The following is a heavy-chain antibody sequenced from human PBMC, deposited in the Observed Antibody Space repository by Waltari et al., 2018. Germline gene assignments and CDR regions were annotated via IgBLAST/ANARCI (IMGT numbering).Heavy chain of an antibody. D-gene: IGHD3-10*01. CDR1: GGSFSGYY. CDR3: ARGPGGYYYGSGRPSYYYYMDV. V-gene: IGHV4-34*01. CDR2: INHRGST. J-gene: IGHJ6*03. Sequence: QVQLQQWGAGLLKPSETLSLTCAVYGGSFSGYYWSWIRQPPGKGLEWIGEINHRGSTNYIPSLKRRVTISVDTSKNQFSLKLSSVTAADTAVYYCARGPGGYYYGSGRPSYYYYMDVWGKGTTVTVSS.